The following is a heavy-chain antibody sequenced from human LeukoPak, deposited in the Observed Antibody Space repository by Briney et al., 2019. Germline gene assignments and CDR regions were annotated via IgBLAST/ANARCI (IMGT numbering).Heavy chain of an antibody. CDR3: ARDRTRTGYSSGWYHDY. D-gene: IGHD6-19*01. V-gene: IGHV1-2*02. CDR1: GYTFTGYY. CDR2: INPNSGGT. Sequence: ASVKVSCKASGYTFTGYYMHWVRQAPGQGLEWMGWINPNSGGTNYAQKFQGRVTMTRDTSISTAYMELSRLESDDTAVYYCARDRTRTGYSSGWYHDYWGQGTLVTVSS. J-gene: IGHJ4*02.